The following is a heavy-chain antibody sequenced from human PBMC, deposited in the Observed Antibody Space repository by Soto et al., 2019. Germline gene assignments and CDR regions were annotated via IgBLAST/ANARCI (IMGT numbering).Heavy chain of an antibody. V-gene: IGHV4-31*03. Sequence: QVQLQESGPGLVKPSQTLSLTCTVSGGSISSGGYYWSRIRQHPGKGLEWIGYIYSSGSNYYTPSLNSRVTISVDTAKNPFSLKLSSVTAADTVVYYCASSSTSLGMDVWGQGTRVTVSS. D-gene: IGHD2-2*01. CDR3: ASSSTSLGMDV. CDR2: IYSSGSN. CDR1: GGSISSGGYY. J-gene: IGHJ6*02.